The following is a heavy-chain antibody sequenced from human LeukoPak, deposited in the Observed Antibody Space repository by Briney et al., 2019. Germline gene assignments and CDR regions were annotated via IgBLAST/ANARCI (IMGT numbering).Heavy chain of an antibody. Sequence: SETLSLTCTVSGGSISSYYWSWIRQPPGKGLEWIGYIYYSGSTNYNPSLKSRVTISVDTSKNQFSLKLSSVTAADTAVYYCARDVTFWSGYSYYYYYMGVWGKGTTVTVSS. D-gene: IGHD3-3*01. CDR2: IYYSGST. J-gene: IGHJ6*03. CDR1: GGSISSYY. V-gene: IGHV4-59*01. CDR3: ARDVTFWSGYSYYYYYMGV.